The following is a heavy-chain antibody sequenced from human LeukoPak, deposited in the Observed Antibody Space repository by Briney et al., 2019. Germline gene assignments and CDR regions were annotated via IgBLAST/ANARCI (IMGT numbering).Heavy chain of an antibody. CDR3: ANRGGRVVISSNWFDP. CDR2: IYTSGST. CDR1: GGSISSGSYY. Sequence: PSETLSLTCTVSGGSISSGSYYWSWIRQPAGKGLEWIGRIYTSGSTNYNPSLKSRVTISVDTSKNQFSLKLSSVTAADTAVYYCANRGGRVVISSNWFDPWGQGTLVTVSS. J-gene: IGHJ5*02. D-gene: IGHD3-3*01. V-gene: IGHV4-61*02.